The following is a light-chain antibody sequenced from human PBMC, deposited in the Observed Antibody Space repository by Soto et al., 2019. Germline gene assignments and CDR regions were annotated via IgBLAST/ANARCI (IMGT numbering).Light chain of an antibody. V-gene: IGKV1-39*01. Sequence: DIQMTQSPSSLSASVGDRVTITCRASQSISNNLNWYHQKPGKPPKLLIFAASTLQSGLPSRFTGGGSATDFTLTINSLQPEDFATYYCQQTYSSSTFGPGTKVDIK. CDR3: QQTYSSST. CDR1: QSISNN. J-gene: IGKJ3*01. CDR2: AAS.